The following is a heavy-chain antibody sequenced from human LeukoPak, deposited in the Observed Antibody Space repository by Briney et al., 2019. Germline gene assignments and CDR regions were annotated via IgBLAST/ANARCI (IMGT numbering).Heavy chain of an antibody. D-gene: IGHD3-3*01. V-gene: IGHV3-23*01. CDR2: ISGSGGST. J-gene: IGHJ4*02. Sequence: GGSLRLSCAASGFTFSSYAMSWVRQAPGKGLEWVSAISGSGGSTYYADSVKGRFTISRDNSKNTLYLQMNSLRAEDTAVYYCARDQGLRFLEWFPPFDYWGQGTLVTVSS. CDR3: ARDQGLRFLEWFPPFDY. CDR1: GFTFSSYA.